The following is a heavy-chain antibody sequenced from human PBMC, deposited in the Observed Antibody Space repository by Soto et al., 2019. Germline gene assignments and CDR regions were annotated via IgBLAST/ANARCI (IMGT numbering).Heavy chain of an antibody. J-gene: IGHJ4*02. Sequence: GGSLRLSCAASGFDFRSYAMHWVRQSPGKGPEWVAITSDDGDIQYYADSVKGRFIISRDNSKKTLYLEMNSLRAEDTAVYYCARAGGTTVTGLWHFDSWGQGTLVTVSS. CDR2: TSDDGDIQ. CDR3: ARAGGTTVTGLWHFDS. CDR1: GFDFRSYA. V-gene: IGHV3-30-3*01. D-gene: IGHD4-17*01.